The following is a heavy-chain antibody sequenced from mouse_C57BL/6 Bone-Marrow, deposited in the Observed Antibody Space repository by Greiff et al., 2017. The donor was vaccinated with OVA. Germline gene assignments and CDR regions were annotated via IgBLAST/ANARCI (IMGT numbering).Heavy chain of an antibody. J-gene: IGHJ3*01. V-gene: IGHV1-82*01. CDR1: GYAFSSSW. D-gene: IGHD1-1*01. CDR2: IYPGDGDT. CDR3: ARCLYYDGSKAFAY. Sequence: VQLQQSGPELVKPGASVKISCKASGYAFSSSWMNWVKQRPGKGLEWIGRIYPGDGDTNYNGKFKGKATLTADKSSSTAYMQLSSLTSEDSAVYFCARCLYYDGSKAFAYWGQGTLVTVSA.